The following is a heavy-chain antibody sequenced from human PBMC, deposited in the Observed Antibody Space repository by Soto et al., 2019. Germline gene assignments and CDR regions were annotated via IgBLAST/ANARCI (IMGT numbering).Heavy chain of an antibody. J-gene: IGHJ6*02. CDR2: ISSSGSTI. CDR1: GFTFSDYY. CDR3: ARAEGTVTYFYYYGMDV. D-gene: IGHD1-1*01. V-gene: IGHV3-11*01. Sequence: GGSLRLSCAASGFTFSDYYMSWIRQAPGKGLEWVSYISSSGSTIYYADSVKGRFTISRDNAKNSLYLQMNSLRAEDTAVYYCARAEGTVTYFYYYGMDVWGQGTTVTVSS.